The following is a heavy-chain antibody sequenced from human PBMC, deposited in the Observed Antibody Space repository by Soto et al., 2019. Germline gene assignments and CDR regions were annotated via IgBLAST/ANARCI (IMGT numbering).Heavy chain of an antibody. Sequence: LRLSCAASGFTFSSYAMSWVRQAPGKGLEWVSAISGSGGSTYYADSVKGRFTISRDNSKNTLYLQMNSLRAEDTAVYYCAKDTPAIVLMVYAPPPPGYWGQGTLVTVSS. J-gene: IGHJ4*02. CDR3: AKDTPAIVLMVYAPPPPGY. V-gene: IGHV3-23*01. CDR1: GFTFSSYA. D-gene: IGHD2-8*01. CDR2: ISGSGGST.